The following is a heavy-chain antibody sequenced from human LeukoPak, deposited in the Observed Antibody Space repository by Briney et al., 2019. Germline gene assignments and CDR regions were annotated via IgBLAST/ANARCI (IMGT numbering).Heavy chain of an antibody. J-gene: IGHJ4*02. D-gene: IGHD3-22*01. CDR1: GGSISNYY. V-gene: IGHV4-59*01. CDR3: ARSRQSKAMIVVVLLFDY. CDR2: ISYSGST. Sequence: SETLSLTCTVSGGSISNYYWSWIRQPPGKGLEWIGYISYSGSTNYNPSLKSRATISLDTSKNQFSLNLRSVTAADTAVYYCARSRQSKAMIVVVLLFDYWGQGTLVTVSS.